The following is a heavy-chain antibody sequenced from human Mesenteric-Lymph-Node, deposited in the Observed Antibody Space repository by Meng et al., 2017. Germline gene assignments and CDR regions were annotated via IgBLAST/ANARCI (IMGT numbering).Heavy chain of an antibody. CDR2: INHSGST. CDR3: TTLDDSGYFIH. D-gene: IGHD3-22*01. CDR1: GGSFSGYY. J-gene: IGHJ4*02. Sequence: GSLRLSCAVYGGSFSGYYWSWIRQPPGKGLEWIGEINHSGSTNYNPSLKSRVTISVDTSKNQFSLKLSSVTAADTAVYHCTTLDDSGYFIHWGRGTLVTVSS. V-gene: IGHV4-34*01.